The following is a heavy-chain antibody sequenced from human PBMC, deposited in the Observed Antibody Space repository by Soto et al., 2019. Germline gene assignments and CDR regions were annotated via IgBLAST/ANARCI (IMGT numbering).Heavy chain of an antibody. J-gene: IGHJ4*02. D-gene: IGHD3-9*01. Sequence: QVQLQESGPGLVKPSQTLSLTCTVSGGSISSGGYYWSWIRQHPGKGLEWIGYIYYSGSTYYNPSLKSRVTISVDTPKNQFSLKLSSLTAADTAVYYCAREVPDYDILTGYSYFDYWGQGTLVTVSS. CDR3: AREVPDYDILTGYSYFDY. CDR2: IYYSGST. V-gene: IGHV4-31*03. CDR1: GGSISSGGYY.